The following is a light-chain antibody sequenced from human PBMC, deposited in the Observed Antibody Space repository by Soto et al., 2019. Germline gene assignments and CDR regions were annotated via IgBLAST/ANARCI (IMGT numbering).Light chain of an antibody. V-gene: IGKV3-20*01. CDR2: GAS. J-gene: IGKJ1*01. CDR3: QQYSNWPPWT. CDR1: QSVSNNY. Sequence: EIVLTQSPGTLSLSPVERATLSCRASQSVSNNYLAWYQQKPGQAPRLLIYGASNRATGIPDRFSGSGSGTDFTLTISRLEPEDFAVYYCQQYSNWPPWTFGPGTKVDIK.